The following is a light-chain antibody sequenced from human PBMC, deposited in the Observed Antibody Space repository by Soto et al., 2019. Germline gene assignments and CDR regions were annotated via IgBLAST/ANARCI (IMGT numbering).Light chain of an antibody. CDR3: QQRSNWPRGT. Sequence: TQSPSSVSASVGDRVTITCRASQSVSSYLAWYQQKPGQAPRLLIYDASNRATGIPARFSGSGSGTDFTLTISSLEPEDFAVYYCQQRSNWPRGTFGQGTKVDIK. CDR2: DAS. CDR1: QSVSSY. J-gene: IGKJ1*01. V-gene: IGKV3-11*01.